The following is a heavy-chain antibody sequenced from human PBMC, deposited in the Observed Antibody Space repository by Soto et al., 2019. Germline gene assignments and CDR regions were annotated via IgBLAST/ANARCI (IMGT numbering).Heavy chain of an antibody. Sequence: PSETLSLTCTVSGGSIISYYWSWIRQPPGKGLEWIGYIYYSGSTNYNPSLKSRVTISVDTSKNQFSLKLSSVTAADTAVYYCARLRLGLPPVGLDVWGQGTTVTVSS. CDR1: GGSIISYY. D-gene: IGHD7-27*01. CDR2: IYYSGST. V-gene: IGHV4-59*08. CDR3: ARLRLGLPPVGLDV. J-gene: IGHJ6*02.